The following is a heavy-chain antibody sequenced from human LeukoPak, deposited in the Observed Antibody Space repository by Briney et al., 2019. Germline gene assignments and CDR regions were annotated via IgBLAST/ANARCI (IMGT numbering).Heavy chain of an antibody. D-gene: IGHD6-13*01. CDR1: GYTFTGYY. CDR2: INPNSGGT. CDR3: ARVPSSSWFALH. J-gene: IGHJ1*01. Sequence: GASVKVSCKASGYTFTGYYMHWVRQAPGQGLEWMGWINPNSGGTNYAQKFQGRVTITADESSSTAYMELSSLRSEDTAVYYCARVPSSSWFALHWGQGTLVTVSS. V-gene: IGHV1-2*02.